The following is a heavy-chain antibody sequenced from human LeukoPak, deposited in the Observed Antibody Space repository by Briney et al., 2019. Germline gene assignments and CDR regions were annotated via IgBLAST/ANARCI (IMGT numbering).Heavy chain of an antibody. V-gene: IGHV1-18*01. CDR3: ARGDQYYYDSSGSRYYFDY. CDR1: GYTFTSYG. Sequence: GASVKVPCKASGYTFTSYGISWVRQAPGQGLEWMGWISTYNGNTNYAQKLQGRVTMTTDTSTSTAYMELRSLRSDDTAVYYCARGDQYYYDSSGSRYYFDYWGQGIPVTVSS. J-gene: IGHJ4*02. D-gene: IGHD3-22*01. CDR2: ISTYNGNT.